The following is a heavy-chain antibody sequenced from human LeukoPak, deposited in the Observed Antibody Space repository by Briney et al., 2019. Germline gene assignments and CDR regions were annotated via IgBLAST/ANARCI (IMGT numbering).Heavy chain of an antibody. V-gene: IGHV3-30*19. CDR2: ISYDGSNK. D-gene: IGHD6-13*01. Sequence: GGSLRLSCAVSGFIVSRNYMSWVRQAPGKGLEWVAVISYDGSNKYYADSVKGRFTISRDNSKNTLYLQMNSLRAEDTAVYYCARDGAAAGSLDLYYFDYWGQGTLVTVSS. CDR1: GFIVSRNY. J-gene: IGHJ4*02. CDR3: ARDGAAAGSLDLYYFDY.